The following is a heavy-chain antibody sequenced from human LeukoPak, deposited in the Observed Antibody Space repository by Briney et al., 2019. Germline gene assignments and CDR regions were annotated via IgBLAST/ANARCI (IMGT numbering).Heavy chain of an antibody. J-gene: IGHJ4*02. CDR2: INHSGST. CDR3: ARGPRVTTAVAGTVFAY. Sequence: SETLSLTCAVYGGSFSGYYWSWIRQPPGKGLEWIGEINHSGSTNYNPSLKSRVTISVDTSKNQFSLKLSSVTAADTAVYYCARGPRVTTAVAGTVFAYWGQGTLVTVSS. CDR1: GGSFSGYY. V-gene: IGHV4-34*01. D-gene: IGHD6-19*01.